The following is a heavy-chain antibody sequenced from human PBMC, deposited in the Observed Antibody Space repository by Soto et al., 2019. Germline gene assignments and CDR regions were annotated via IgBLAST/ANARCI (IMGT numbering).Heavy chain of an antibody. Sequence: PGGSLRLSCAASGFSFSKYALNWVRQAPGKALEWGSGISSSGGSTAYGDSVKGRFTISRDNSNHTLYLQMNSVRADDAAVYFGAKGHDFWTTYSYYYGMDVWGQGTTGTVS. J-gene: IGHJ6*02. V-gene: IGHV3-23*01. CDR3: AKGHDFWTTYSYYYGMDV. CDR2: ISSSGGST. CDR1: GFSFSKYA. D-gene: IGHD3-3*01.